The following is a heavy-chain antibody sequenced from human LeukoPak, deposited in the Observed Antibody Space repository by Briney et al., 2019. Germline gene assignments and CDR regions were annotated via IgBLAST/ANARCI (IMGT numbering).Heavy chain of an antibody. CDR2: IWYDGSNK. CDR1: GFTFSSYG. CDR3: ARARLGDNWFDP. D-gene: IGHD4-11*01. Sequence: PGGSLRLSCAASGFTFSSYGMHWVRQAPGKGLEWVAVIWYDGSNKYYADSVKGRFTISRDNSKNTLYLQMNSLRAEDTAVYYCARARLGDNWFDPWGQGTLVTVSS. J-gene: IGHJ5*02. V-gene: IGHV3-33*01.